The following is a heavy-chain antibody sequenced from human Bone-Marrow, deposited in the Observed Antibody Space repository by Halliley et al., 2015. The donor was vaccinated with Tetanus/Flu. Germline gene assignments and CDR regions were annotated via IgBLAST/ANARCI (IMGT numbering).Heavy chain of an antibody. D-gene: IGHD3-10*01. Sequence: SLRLSCEASGITFRTYGMHWVRQAPGKGLEWVALIWSNGTKEKYADSVKGRFIISRDNSKNTLYLQMNRLRAEDTAVYYCARVNLGFGFTTCCYNLDYGGRGTLVTASS. CDR2: IWSNGTKE. CDR3: ARVNLGFGFTTCCYNLDY. J-gene: IGHJ4*02. V-gene: IGHV3-33*01. CDR1: GITFRTYG.